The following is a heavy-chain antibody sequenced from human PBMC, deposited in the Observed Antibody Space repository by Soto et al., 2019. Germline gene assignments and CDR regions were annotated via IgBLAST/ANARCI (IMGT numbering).Heavy chain of an antibody. V-gene: IGHV4-4*02. CDR1: GGSVTASSW. CDR3: ARGRLEYSGYRPFDY. D-gene: IGHD5-12*01. J-gene: IGHJ4*02. Sequence: SETLSLTCAVSGGSVTASSWWSWVRQPPGKGLEWIGEIYHSGSSNYNPSLKSRVTISLDKSQNRYSLKLSSVTAADTAVYYCARGRLEYSGYRPFDYWGQGTLVTVSS. CDR2: IYHSGSS.